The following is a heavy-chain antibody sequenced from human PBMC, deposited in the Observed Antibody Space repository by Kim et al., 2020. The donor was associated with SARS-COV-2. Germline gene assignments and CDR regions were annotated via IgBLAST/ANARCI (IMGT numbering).Heavy chain of an antibody. J-gene: IGHJ6*02. V-gene: IGHV3-11*06. Sequence: KGRFTISRDNAKNSLCLQMNSLRAEDTAVYYCASLPAASSVSYYYYGMDVWGQGTTVTVSS. D-gene: IGHD2-2*01. CDR3: ASLPAASSVSYYYYGMDV.